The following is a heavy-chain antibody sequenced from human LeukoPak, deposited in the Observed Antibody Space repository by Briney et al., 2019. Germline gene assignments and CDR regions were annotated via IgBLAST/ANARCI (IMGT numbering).Heavy chain of an antibody. CDR2: INSDGSST. J-gene: IGHJ4*02. V-gene: IGHV3-74*01. CDR1: GYTFSRCY. Sequence: PGGSLRLSCAASGYTFSRCYMHWVRQDPGKGLVWVARINSDGSSTSYAESVKGRFTISRDNAKNTLYLQMSSLRGEDTAVYNCARVTSLTGTIFDSWGQGTLVTVSS. CDR3: ARVTSLTGTIFDS. D-gene: IGHD1-7*01.